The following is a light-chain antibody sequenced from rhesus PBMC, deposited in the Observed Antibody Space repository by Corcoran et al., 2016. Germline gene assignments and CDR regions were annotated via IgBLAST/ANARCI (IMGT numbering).Light chain of an antibody. CDR3: QGTSNLWP. V-gene: IGKV3-31*02. J-gene: IGKJ1*01. CDR2: DAS. Sequence: EIVMTQSPATLSLSPGERATLSCRAIQSVSSYLAWYQQKPGQAPRLLHYDASSRATGIPDSFRGVGSGTDFTLTIGSLEPEVFAVYYCQGTSNLWPFGQGTKVEVK. CDR1: QSVSSY.